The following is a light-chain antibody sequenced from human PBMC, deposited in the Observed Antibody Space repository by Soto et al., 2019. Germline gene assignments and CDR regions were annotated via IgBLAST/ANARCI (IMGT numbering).Light chain of an antibody. CDR3: LQDYNYHLT. CDR2: AAS. J-gene: IGKJ4*01. CDR1: QGIKND. V-gene: IGKV1-6*01. Sequence: AIQMTQSPSSLSASIGDRVTITCRASQGIKNDLGWYQQKPGKAPKLLIDAASSLQSGVPSRFSGSESGTDFTLTISSLQPEDFATYYCLQDYNYHLTFGGGTKVDIK.